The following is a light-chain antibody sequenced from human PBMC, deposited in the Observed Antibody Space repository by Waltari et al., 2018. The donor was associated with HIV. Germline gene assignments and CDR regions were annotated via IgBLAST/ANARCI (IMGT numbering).Light chain of an antibody. CDR1: TPNIGRNI. CDR3: AAEDDSLNGFYV. Sequence: QSVLTQPPSASGTPGQRVTLSCSGSTPNIGRNIFNCYQTLPGTAPKHLIYSNNQRAAGVPDRFCGSKSGTSAALAISRLQSEDEADYYCAAEDDSLNGFYVFGTGTKVTVL. J-gene: IGLJ1*01. CDR2: SNN. V-gene: IGLV1-44*01.